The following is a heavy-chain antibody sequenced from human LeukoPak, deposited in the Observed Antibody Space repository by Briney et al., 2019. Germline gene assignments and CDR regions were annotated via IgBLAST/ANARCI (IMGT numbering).Heavy chain of an antibody. Sequence: GESLKISCKGSGYSFTNYWIGWVRQMPGKGLKWMGIFYPGDSDARYSPSFQGQVTISADKSISTAYLQWSSLKASDTAMYYCARRFEVDTATQPFDYWGQGTLVTVSS. D-gene: IGHD5-18*01. CDR1: GYSFTNYW. CDR2: FYPGDSDA. CDR3: ARRFEVDTATQPFDY. J-gene: IGHJ4*02. V-gene: IGHV5-51*01.